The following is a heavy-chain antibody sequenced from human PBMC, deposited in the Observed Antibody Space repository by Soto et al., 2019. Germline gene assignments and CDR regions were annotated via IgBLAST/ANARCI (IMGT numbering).Heavy chain of an antibody. D-gene: IGHD2-8*01. J-gene: IGHJ4*02. Sequence: QVQLVQSGAEVKKPGASVKVSCKASGYTFTSYAMHWVRQAPGQRLEWMGWINDGNGNTKYSQKFQGRVTITRDTSASTAYMELSSLRSEDTAVYYCARAGQYCTNGVCYTGFDYWGQGTLVTVSS. V-gene: IGHV1-3*01. CDR1: GYTFTSYA. CDR2: INDGNGNT. CDR3: ARAGQYCTNGVCYTGFDY.